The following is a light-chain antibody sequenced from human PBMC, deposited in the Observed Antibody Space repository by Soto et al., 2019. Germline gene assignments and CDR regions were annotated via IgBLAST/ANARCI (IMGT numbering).Light chain of an antibody. CDR2: AAS. J-gene: IGKJ4*01. CDR3: QQTYSTPRLT. CDR1: QSISNF. Sequence: DVQLTQSPSSLSASVGDSVTITCRANQSISNFLNWYQRKHGEAPKLLIYAASNLQSGVPSRFSGSGSATDFALTISGLQPDDFATYYCQQTYSTPRLTFGGGTKV. V-gene: IGKV1-39*01.